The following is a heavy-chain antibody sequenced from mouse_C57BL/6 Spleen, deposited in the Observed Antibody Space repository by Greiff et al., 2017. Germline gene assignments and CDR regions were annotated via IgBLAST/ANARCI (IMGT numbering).Heavy chain of an antibody. V-gene: IGHV1-69*01. CDR2: IDPSDSYT. Sequence: QVQLQQPGAELVMPGASVKLSCKASGYTFTSYWMHWVKQRPGQGLEWIGEIDPSDSYTNYNQKFKGKSTLTVDKSSSTAYMQLSSLTSADSAVYYCAREGTYGSSYGFAYWGQGTLVTVSA. D-gene: IGHD1-1*01. J-gene: IGHJ3*01. CDR1: GYTFTSYW. CDR3: AREGTYGSSYGFAY.